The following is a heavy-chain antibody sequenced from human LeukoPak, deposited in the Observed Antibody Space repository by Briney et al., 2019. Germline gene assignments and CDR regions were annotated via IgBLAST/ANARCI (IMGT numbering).Heavy chain of an antibody. V-gene: IGHV3-21*01. CDR2: ISSSSSYI. Sequence: KTGGSLRLSCAASGFTFSSYSMNWVRQAPGKGLEWVSSISSSSSYIYYADSVKGRFTISRDNAKNSLYLQMNSLRAEDTAVYYCARDRSLSVAGTFDFWGQGSLVTVSS. CDR3: ARDRSLSVAGTFDF. D-gene: IGHD6-19*01. CDR1: GFTFSSYS. J-gene: IGHJ4*02.